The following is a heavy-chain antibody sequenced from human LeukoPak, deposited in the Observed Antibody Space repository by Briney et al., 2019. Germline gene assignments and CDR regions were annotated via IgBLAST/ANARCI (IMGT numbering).Heavy chain of an antibody. CDR2: IYTSGST. CDR1: GGSISSYY. J-gene: IGHJ6*03. D-gene: IGHD5-18*01. CDR3: ARDRGYSYARGRDYYYMDV. V-gene: IGHV4-4*07. Sequence: PSETLSLTCTVSGGSISSYYWSWIRQPAGKGLEWIGRIYTSGSTNYNPSLKSLVTMSVDTSKNQFSLKLSSVTAADTAVYYCARDRGYSYARGRDYYYMDVWGKGTTVTVSS.